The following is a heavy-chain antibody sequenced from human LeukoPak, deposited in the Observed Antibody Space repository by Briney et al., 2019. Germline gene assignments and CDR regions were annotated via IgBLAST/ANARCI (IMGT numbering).Heavy chain of an antibody. V-gene: IGHV1-8*01. CDR2: MNPNSGNT. CDR3: AREGTPVGATGFDY. D-gene: IGHD1-26*01. J-gene: IGHJ4*02. Sequence: ASVKVSCKASGYTFTSYDINWVRQATGQGLEWMGWMNPNSGNTGYAQKFQGRVTMTRNTSISTAYMELSSLRSEDTAVYYCAREGTPVGATGFDYWGQGTLVTVSS. CDR1: GYTFTSYD.